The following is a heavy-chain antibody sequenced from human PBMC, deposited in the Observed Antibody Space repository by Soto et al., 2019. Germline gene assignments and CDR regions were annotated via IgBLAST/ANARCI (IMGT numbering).Heavy chain of an antibody. CDR1: GFSFEEYA. Sequence: EVQLVDSGGGLVQPGRSLRLSCAASGFSFEEYAMHWVRQSPGKGLEWVAGIGWNSDSLAYADSVKGRFTISRDNAKNSLYLERKSLRPEDTALYFCPKFLPLFSTMGDTVAFDSGAREPWSSSPQ. J-gene: IGHJ4*02. CDR2: IGWNSDSL. CDR3: PKFLPLFSTMGDTVAFDS. V-gene: IGHV3-9*01. D-gene: IGHD2-2*01.